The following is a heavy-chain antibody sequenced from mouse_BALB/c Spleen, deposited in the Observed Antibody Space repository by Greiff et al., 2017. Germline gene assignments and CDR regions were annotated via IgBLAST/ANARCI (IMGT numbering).Heavy chain of an antibody. CDR3: ARSLYGYGAY. D-gene: IGHD2-2*01. Sequence: EVKLMESGGDLVKPGGSLKLSCAASGFTFSSYGMSWVRQTPDKRLAWVATISSGGSYTYYPDSVKGRFTISRDNAKNTLYLQMSSLKSEDTAMYYCARSLYGYGAYWGEGTLVTVSA. V-gene: IGHV5-6*01. CDR2: ISSGGSYT. CDR1: GFTFSSYG. J-gene: IGHJ3*01.